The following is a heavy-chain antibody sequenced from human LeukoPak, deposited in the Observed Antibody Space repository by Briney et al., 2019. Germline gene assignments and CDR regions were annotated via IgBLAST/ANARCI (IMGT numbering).Heavy chain of an antibody. V-gene: IGHV4-61*02. CDR3: ARESNYHGSGTGWFDP. CDR1: GGSISSGSYY. D-gene: IGHD3-10*01. J-gene: IGHJ5*02. CDR2: IYSSGST. Sequence: SETLSLICTVSGGSISSGSYYWSWVRQPAGKGLEWLGRIYSSGSTNYNPSFKSLVTISVDTSKNQFSLKLSSVTAADTAVYYCARESNYHGSGTGWFDPWGQGTLVTVSS.